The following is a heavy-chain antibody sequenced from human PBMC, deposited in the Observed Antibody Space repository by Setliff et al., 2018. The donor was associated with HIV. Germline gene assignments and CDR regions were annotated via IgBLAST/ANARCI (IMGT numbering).Heavy chain of an antibody. J-gene: IGHJ6*03. Sequence: LSLTCTVSGGSISNYYWSWTRQPPGKGLQWIGYIYYSGSTNYNPSLKSRVTISVDTSKNQFSLKLCSVTAADTAVYYCARAGDGSPFYYYYYMDVWGKGTTVTVSS. CDR3: ARAGDGSPFYYYYYMDV. CDR2: IYYSGST. CDR1: GGSISNYY. V-gene: IGHV4-59*01. D-gene: IGHD1-26*01.